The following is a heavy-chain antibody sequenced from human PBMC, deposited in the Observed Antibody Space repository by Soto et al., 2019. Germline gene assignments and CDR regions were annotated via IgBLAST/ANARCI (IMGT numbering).Heavy chain of an antibody. CDR3: ARGAGWESDY. V-gene: IGHV3-7*03. D-gene: IGHD1-26*01. CDR2: IKKDGSET. Sequence: EVQLVESGGGLVQPGGSLRLSCAASGFTFSSYWMSWVRQAPGMGLEWLAIIKKDGSETHYVDAVKGRFTISRDNAKNSLFLQMNSPRTDDTAVYYCARGAGWESDYWGQGTLVTVSS. J-gene: IGHJ4*02. CDR1: GFTFSSYW.